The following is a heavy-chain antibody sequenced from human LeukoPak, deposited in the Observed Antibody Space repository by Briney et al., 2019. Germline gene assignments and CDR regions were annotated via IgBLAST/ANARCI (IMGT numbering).Heavy chain of an antibody. CDR3: ARVGYSGWNLEY. CDR1: GFPFRSYW. V-gene: IGHV3-7*01. Sequence: GGSLRLSCAASGFPFRSYWMSWVRQAPGKGLEWLANINQGGSVKYYVDSVKGRFTISRDDAKNSLYVQMNSLRDEDTAVYYCARVGYSGWNLEYWGQGTLVTVSS. CDR2: INQGGSVK. J-gene: IGHJ4*02. D-gene: IGHD5-12*01.